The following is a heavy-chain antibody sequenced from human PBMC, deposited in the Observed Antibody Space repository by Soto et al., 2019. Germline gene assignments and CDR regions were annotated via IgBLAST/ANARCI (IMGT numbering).Heavy chain of an antibody. D-gene: IGHD6-6*01. J-gene: IGHJ6*02. CDR3: ARLASRSALGMDF. Sequence: PSETLSLTCAVSGGSISSSNWWSWVRQPPGKGLEWIGEIYHSGSTNYNPSLKSRVTISVDKSKNQFSLKLRSVTAADTAVYYCARLASRSALGMDFWGQGTTVTVSS. CDR1: GGSISSSNW. CDR2: IYHSGST. V-gene: IGHV4-4*02.